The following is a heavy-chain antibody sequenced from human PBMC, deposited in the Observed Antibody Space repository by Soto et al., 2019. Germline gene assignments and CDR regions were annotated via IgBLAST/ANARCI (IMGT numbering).Heavy chain of an antibody. V-gene: IGHV3-7*03. J-gene: IGHJ4*02. CDR3: AKDRGHSFDY. CDR2: IDQSGGNK. CDR1: GFIFNNFW. Sequence: LGGSLRLSCAASGFIFNNFWMAWVRQAPGKGLEWVANIDQSGGNKYYVDSVKGRFIISRDNSKNTLYLQMNSLRAEDTAVYYCAKDRGHSFDYWGQGTLVTVSS. D-gene: IGHD3-10*01.